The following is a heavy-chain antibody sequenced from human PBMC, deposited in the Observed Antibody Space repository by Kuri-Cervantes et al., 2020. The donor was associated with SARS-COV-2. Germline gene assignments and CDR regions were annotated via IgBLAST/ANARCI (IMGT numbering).Heavy chain of an antibody. V-gene: IGHV5-51*01. J-gene: IGHJ4*02. CDR1: GYSFTSYW. CDR3: ARQKFHYYDSSGYQGATDY. Sequence: KVSCKGSGYSFTSYWIGWVRQMPGKGLEWMGIIYPGDSDTRYSPSFQGQVTISADKSISTAYLQRSSLKASDTAMYYCARQKFHYYDSSGYQGATDYWGQGTLVTVSS. D-gene: IGHD3-22*01. CDR2: IYPGDSDT.